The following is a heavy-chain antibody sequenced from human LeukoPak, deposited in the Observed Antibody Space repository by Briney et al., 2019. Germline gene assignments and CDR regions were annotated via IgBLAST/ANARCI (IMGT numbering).Heavy chain of an antibody. D-gene: IGHD4-17*01. Sequence: GGSLRLSCAASGFSFSSYWMSWVRQAPGNGREWVANIKQDGSEKYYVDSVKGRFTISRDNAKNPLYLQMNSLRAEDTAVYYGARVSYGDYPPGYYYYYMDVWGKGTTVTVSS. CDR3: ARVSYGDYPPGYYYYYMDV. CDR2: IKQDGSEK. V-gene: IGHV3-7*01. J-gene: IGHJ6*03. CDR1: GFSFSSYW.